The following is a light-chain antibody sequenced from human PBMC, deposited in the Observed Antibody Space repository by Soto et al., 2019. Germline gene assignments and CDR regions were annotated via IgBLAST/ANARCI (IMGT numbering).Light chain of an antibody. V-gene: IGLV2-8*01. Sequence: LTQPPSASGSPGQSVTISCSGTSSDTGDYNYVSWYQQHPGKAPKLMIYEVSKRPSGVPDRFSGSKSGNTASLTVSGLQAGDEADYYCSSYAGSDNYVFGPGTKVTVL. CDR2: EVS. CDR1: SSDTGDYNY. CDR3: SSYAGSDNYV. J-gene: IGLJ1*01.